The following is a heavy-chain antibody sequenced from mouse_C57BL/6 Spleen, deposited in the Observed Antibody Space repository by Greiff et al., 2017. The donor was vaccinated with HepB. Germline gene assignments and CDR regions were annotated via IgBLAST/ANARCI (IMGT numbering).Heavy chain of an antibody. V-gene: IGHV1-81*01. J-gene: IGHJ4*01. D-gene: IGHD1-1*01. CDR2: IYPRSGNT. CDR3: ARTITTVVADYAMDY. Sequence: VQLQQSGAELARPGASVKLSCKASGYTFTSYGISWVKQRTGQGLEWIGEIYPRSGNTYYNEKFKGKATLTADKSSSTAYMELRSLTSEDSAVYFFARTITTVVADYAMDYWGQGTSVTVSS. CDR1: GYTFTSYG.